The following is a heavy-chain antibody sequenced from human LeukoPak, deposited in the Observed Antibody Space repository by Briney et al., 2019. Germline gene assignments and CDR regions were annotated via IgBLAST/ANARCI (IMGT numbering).Heavy chain of an antibody. CDR2: ISGSGGST. V-gene: IGHV3-23*01. Sequence: GGSLRLSCAASGFTFSSYAMSWVRQAPGKGLEWVSAISGSGGSTYYADSVKGRFTISRDNSKNTLYLQMNSLRAEDTAVYYCAKELMVRGVIKFTFDYWGQGTLVTVSS. CDR3: AKELMVRGVIKFTFDY. J-gene: IGHJ4*02. D-gene: IGHD3-10*01. CDR1: GFTFSSYA.